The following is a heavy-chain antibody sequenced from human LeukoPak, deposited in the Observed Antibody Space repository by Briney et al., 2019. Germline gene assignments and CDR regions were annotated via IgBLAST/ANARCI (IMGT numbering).Heavy chain of an antibody. V-gene: IGHV3-23*01. Sequence: GGSLRLSCAASGFTFSSYAMSWVRQAPRKGLEWVSAISGSGGSTYYADSVKGRFTISRDNSKNTLYLQMNSLRAEDTAVYYCAKNQLVTVYFDYWGQGTLVTVSS. J-gene: IGHJ4*02. CDR1: GFTFSSYA. D-gene: IGHD6-13*01. CDR3: AKNQLVTVYFDY. CDR2: ISGSGGST.